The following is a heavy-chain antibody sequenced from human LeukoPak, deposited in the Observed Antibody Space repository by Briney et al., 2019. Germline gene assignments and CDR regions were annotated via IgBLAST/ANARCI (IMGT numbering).Heavy chain of an antibody. CDR1: GFTFSSYA. Sequence: GGSLRLSCAASGFTFSSYAMHWVRQAPGKGLEWVAVISYDGSNKCYADSVKGRFTISRDNSKNTLYLQMNSLRAEDTAVYYCARDPEDTAMADYWGQGTLVTVSS. V-gene: IGHV3-30*04. CDR2: ISYDGSNK. CDR3: ARDPEDTAMADY. D-gene: IGHD5-18*01. J-gene: IGHJ4*02.